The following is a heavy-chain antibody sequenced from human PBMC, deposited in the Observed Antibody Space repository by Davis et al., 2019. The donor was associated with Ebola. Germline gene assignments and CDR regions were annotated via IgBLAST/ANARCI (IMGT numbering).Heavy chain of an antibody. CDR3: ARDHNNYDSCGPGF. J-gene: IGHJ4*02. V-gene: IGHV1-24*01. CDR1: GYTLTELS. D-gene: IGHD3-22*01. Sequence: ASVKVSCKVSGYTLTELSMHWVRQAPGKGLEWMGGFDPEDGETIYAQKFQGRVTMTRDTSTSTVKMELSSLRAEDTAVYYCARDHNNYDSCGPGFWGQGTLVTVSS. CDR2: FDPEDGET.